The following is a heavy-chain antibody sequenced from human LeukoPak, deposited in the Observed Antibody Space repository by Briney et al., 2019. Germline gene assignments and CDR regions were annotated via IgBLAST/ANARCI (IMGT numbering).Heavy chain of an antibody. Sequence: PGGSLRLSCAASGFAFSTYSMNWVRQAPGKGLEWVSSITSTSSYIYYADSVKGRFTISRDNAKNSLYLQMNTLRAEDTAVYYCARVAGGRHHFDYWGQGTLVTVSS. V-gene: IGHV3-21*01. CDR1: GFAFSTYS. CDR2: ITSTSSYI. J-gene: IGHJ4*02. CDR3: ARVAGGRHHFDY. D-gene: IGHD1-26*01.